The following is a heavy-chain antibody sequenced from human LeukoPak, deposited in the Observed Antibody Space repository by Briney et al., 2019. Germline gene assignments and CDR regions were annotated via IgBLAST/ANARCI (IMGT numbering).Heavy chain of an antibody. CDR2: IYTSGGT. CDR1: GGSFSSSSYY. J-gene: IGHJ4*02. Sequence: PSETLSLTCTVSGGSFSSSSYYWSWIRQPAGKGLEWIGRIYTSGGTNYNPSLKSRVTMSVDTSKNQFSLKLSSVTAADTAVYYCARDIDGSGSSYFDYWGQGTLVTVSS. D-gene: IGHD3-10*01. CDR3: ARDIDGSGSSYFDY. V-gene: IGHV4-61*02.